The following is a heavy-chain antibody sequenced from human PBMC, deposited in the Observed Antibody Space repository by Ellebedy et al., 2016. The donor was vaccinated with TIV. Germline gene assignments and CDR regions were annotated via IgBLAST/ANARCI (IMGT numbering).Heavy chain of an antibody. CDR2: ISGSSSTI. CDR3: AAAAGAGDGAFDI. Sequence: GESLKISXAASGFTFSRYSMNWVRQAPEKGLEWVSYISGSSSTIYYADSVKGQFTISRDKAKNSLYLQMNSLRAEDTAVYYCAAAAGAGDGAFDIWGQGTMVTVSS. CDR1: GFTFSRYS. J-gene: IGHJ3*02. D-gene: IGHD6-13*01. V-gene: IGHV3-48*01.